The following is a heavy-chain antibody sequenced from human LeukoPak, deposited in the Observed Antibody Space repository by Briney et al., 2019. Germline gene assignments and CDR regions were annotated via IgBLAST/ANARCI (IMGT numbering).Heavy chain of an antibody. D-gene: IGHD5-12*01. CDR3: ARGSQALRGYSGYANWFDP. V-gene: IGHV1-18*01. CDR1: GYTFTSYG. CDR2: ISAYNGNT. J-gene: IGHJ5*02. Sequence: ASVKVSCKASGYTFTSYGISWVRQAPGQGLEWMGWISAYNGNTNYAQKLQGRVTMTTDTSTSTAYMELRSLRSDDTAVYYCARGSQALRGYSGYANWFDPWGQGTLVTVSS.